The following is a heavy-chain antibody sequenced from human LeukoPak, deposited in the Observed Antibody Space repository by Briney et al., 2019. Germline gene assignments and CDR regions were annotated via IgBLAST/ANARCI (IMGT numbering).Heavy chain of an antibody. D-gene: IGHD2-2*01. J-gene: IGHJ3*02. V-gene: IGHV3-21*01. CDR1: GFTFSSYS. CDR2: ISSSSSYI. Sequence: GGSLRLPCAASGFTFSSYSMNWVRQAPGKGLEWVSSISSSSSYIYYADSVKGRFTISRDNAKNSLYLQMNSLRAEDTAVYYCARVGSTGAFDIWGQGTMVTVSS. CDR3: ARVGSTGAFDI.